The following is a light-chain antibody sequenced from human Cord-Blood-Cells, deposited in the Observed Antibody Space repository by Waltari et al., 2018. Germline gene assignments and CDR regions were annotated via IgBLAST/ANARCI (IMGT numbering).Light chain of an antibody. CDR2: DAY. J-gene: IGKJ5*01. CDR1: QGVSSY. CDR3: QQLSNWPPIT. Sequence: EIVLTHSPAMLLLYPGERATLACRARQGVSSYLAWYQQKPGQAPRLHIYDAYNRASGFPTRCGVSGSETDCTLTIISLEPEDFAVYCCQQLSNWPPITFGQGTRLEIK. V-gene: IGKV3-11*01.